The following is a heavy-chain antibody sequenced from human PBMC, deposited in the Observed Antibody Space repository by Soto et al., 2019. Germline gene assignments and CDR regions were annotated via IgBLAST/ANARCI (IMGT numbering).Heavy chain of an antibody. CDR2: IIPILGIA. CDR1: GGTFSSYT. D-gene: IGHD3-3*01. Sequence: SVKVSCKASGGTFSSYTISWVRQAPGQGLEWMGRIIPILGIANYAQKFQGRVTITADKSTSTAYMELSSLRSEDTAVYYCAIATDYDFWSGHTIGGSYFDYWGQGTLVTVSS. J-gene: IGHJ4*02. CDR3: AIATDYDFWSGHTIGGSYFDY. V-gene: IGHV1-69*02.